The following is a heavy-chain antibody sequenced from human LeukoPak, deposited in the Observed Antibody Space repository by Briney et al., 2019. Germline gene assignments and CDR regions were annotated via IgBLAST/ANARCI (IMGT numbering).Heavy chain of an antibody. J-gene: IGHJ4*02. V-gene: IGHV3-21*01. D-gene: IGHD4-23*01. Sequence: GGSLRLSCAASGFTFNTYTMNWVRQAPGKGLEWVSSISSASSYIFYADSVKGRFTISRDNAKNSVYLQMNSLRAEDTAVYYCARSWGYGGNSGSYFDNWGQGTLVTVSS. CDR1: GFTFNTYT. CDR3: ARSWGYGGNSGSYFDN. CDR2: ISSASSYI.